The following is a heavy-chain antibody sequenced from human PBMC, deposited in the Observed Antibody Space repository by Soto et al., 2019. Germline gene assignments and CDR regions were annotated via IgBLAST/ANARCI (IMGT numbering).Heavy chain of an antibody. D-gene: IGHD3-9*01. CDR1: GGSIGTYY. CDR3: YTTYYFDY. J-gene: IGHJ4*02. CDR2: IYYRGNT. Sequence: SETLSLTCTLSGGSIGTYYWSWIRQPPGKGLEWIGYIYYRGNTDYNPSLKSRVTISLDTPKNQFSLYYCARHPGYYDILTGYTTYYFDYWGQGILVTDSS. V-gene: IGHV4-59*01.